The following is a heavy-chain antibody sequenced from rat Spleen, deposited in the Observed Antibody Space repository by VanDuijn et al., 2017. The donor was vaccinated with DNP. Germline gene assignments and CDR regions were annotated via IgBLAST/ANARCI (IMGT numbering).Heavy chain of an antibody. J-gene: IGHJ4*01. D-gene: IGHD4-3*01. CDR2: MWYDGDT. CDR3: TRDPLYNSGALDA. CDR1: GFSLTTYS. Sequence: GFSLTTYSVSWVRQPSGKGPEWMGKMWYDGDTAYNSALKSRLSISRDTSKSQIFLKMNSLQIEDTAIYFCTRDPLYNSGALDAWGQGISVTVSS. V-gene: IGHV2-15*01.